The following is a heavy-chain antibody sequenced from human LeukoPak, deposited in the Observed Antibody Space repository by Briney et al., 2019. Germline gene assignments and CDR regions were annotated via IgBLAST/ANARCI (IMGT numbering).Heavy chain of an antibody. J-gene: IGHJ5*02. D-gene: IGHD2-15*01. V-gene: IGHV1-69*13. Sequence: SVKVSCKASGGTFSSYAISWVRQAPGQGLEWMGGIIPIFGTANYAQKFQGRVTITADESTSTAYMELSSLRSEDTAVYYCARTRRYCSGGSCYKNWFDPWGQGTLVTVSS. CDR3: ARTRRYCSGGSCYKNWFDP. CDR1: GGTFSSYA. CDR2: IIPIFGTA.